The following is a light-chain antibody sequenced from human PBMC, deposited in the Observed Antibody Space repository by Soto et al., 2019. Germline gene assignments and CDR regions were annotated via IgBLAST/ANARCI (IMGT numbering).Light chain of an antibody. J-gene: IGKJ2*01. CDR3: QQYYVSPYT. Sequence: DIAMTQSPDSLAVSLGERATINCKSSQTVLHSSSNKNYLAWYQQKPGQHPKMLIVWASTRESGIPDRFSGSGSGTDFTLTISSLQAEEVAVYYCQQYYVSPYTVGQGTKLEIK. CDR1: QTVLHSSSNKNY. CDR2: WAS. V-gene: IGKV4-1*01.